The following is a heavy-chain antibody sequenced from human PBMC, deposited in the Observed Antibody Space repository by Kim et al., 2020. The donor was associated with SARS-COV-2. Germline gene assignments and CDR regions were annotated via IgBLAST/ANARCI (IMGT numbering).Heavy chain of an antibody. V-gene: IGHV3-30*04. CDR2: ISYDGRDK. J-gene: IGHJ4*02. D-gene: IGHD6-13*01. Sequence: KGRGWVAVISYDGRDKYYEDSVKGQLPSARDNSNNTLQVQMSSLRPEDTAVYYCASEGPQQVADYWGQGTLVTVSS. CDR3: ASEGPQQVADY.